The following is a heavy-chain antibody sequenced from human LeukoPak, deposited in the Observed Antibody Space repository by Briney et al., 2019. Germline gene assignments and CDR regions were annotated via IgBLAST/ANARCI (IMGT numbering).Heavy chain of an antibody. J-gene: IGHJ4*02. V-gene: IGHV4-38-2*02. CDR1: GYSISSGYY. D-gene: IGHD5-24*01. CDR2: IYHSGST. Sequence: SETLSLTCTVSGYSISSGYYWGWIRQPPGKGLEWIGSIYHSGSTYYNPSLKSRVTISVDTSKNQFSLKLSSVTAADTAVYYCASEGRDGYNYNYWGQGTLVTVSS. CDR3: ASEGRDGYNYNY.